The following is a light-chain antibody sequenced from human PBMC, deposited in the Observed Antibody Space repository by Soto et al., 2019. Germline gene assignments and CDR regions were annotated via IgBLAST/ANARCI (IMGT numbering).Light chain of an antibody. Sequence: QSVLTQPASVSASPGQSITISCTGTSSDVGGSNFVSWYQQHPGKPPKLIIYDVATRPSGVSNRFSGSKSGSTASLIISRLQTEDEADYYCVSFTSSTTYAFGSGTKVTVL. CDR1: SSDVGGSNF. CDR3: VSFTSSTTYA. CDR2: DVA. V-gene: IGLV2-14*03. J-gene: IGLJ1*01.